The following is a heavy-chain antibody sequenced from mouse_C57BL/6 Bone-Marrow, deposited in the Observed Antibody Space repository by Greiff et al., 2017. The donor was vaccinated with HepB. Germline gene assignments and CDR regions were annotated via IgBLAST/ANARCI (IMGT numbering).Heavy chain of an antibody. J-gene: IGHJ4*01. Sequence: QVTLKESGPGILQPSQTLSLTCSFSGFSLSTFGMGVGWIRQPSGKGLEWLAHIWWDDDKYYNPALKSRLTISKDTSKNQVFLKIANVDTADTATYYCARRTLYYGSSYDYAMDYWGQGTSVTVSS. D-gene: IGHD1-1*01. CDR2: IWWDDDK. CDR1: GFSLSTFGMG. CDR3: ARRTLYYGSSYDYAMDY. V-gene: IGHV8-8*01.